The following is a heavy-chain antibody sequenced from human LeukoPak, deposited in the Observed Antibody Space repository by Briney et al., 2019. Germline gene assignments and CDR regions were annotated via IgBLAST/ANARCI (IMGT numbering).Heavy chain of an antibody. D-gene: IGHD3-10*01. CDR2: IYHSGST. CDR3: ARDLRINKGRGVMISVAFDI. Sequence: SGTLSLTCTVSGGSISNTNWWTWVRQSPGKGLEWIGEIYHSGSTNYNPALNSRVTISVDKANNQFSLKLSPVTAADTAVYYCARDLRINKGRGVMISVAFDIWGQGKMVTVSS. V-gene: IGHV4-4*02. J-gene: IGHJ3*02. CDR1: GGSISNTNW.